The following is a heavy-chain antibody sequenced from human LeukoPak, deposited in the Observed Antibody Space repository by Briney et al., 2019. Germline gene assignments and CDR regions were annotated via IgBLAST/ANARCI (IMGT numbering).Heavy chain of an antibody. V-gene: IGHV3-30-3*01. J-gene: IGHJ4*02. CDR3: ARAITMVRGVNDY. Sequence: GGSLRLSCAASGFTFSSYAMHWVRQAPGKGLEWVAVISYDGSNKYYADSVKGRFTISRDNSKNTLYLQMNSLRAEDTAVYYCARAITMVRGVNDYWGQGTLVTVSS. CDR1: GFTFSSYA. D-gene: IGHD3-10*01. CDR2: ISYDGSNK.